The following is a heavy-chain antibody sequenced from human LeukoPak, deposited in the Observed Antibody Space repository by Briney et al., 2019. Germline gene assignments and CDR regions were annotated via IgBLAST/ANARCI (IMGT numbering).Heavy chain of an antibody. J-gene: IGHJ4*02. CDR3: SRVLRYFDRLTEFLDY. D-gene: IGHD3-9*01. Sequence: PGGSLRLSCAVSGFIFSSNWMSWVRQAPGKGLEWVANIKQDGSERYYVDSVKGRFTISRDNAKNSLYLQMNSLRAEDTAVYYWSRVLRYFDRLTEFLDYRGQGTLVTVSS. V-gene: IGHV3-7*01. CDR1: GFIFSSNW. CDR2: IKQDGSER.